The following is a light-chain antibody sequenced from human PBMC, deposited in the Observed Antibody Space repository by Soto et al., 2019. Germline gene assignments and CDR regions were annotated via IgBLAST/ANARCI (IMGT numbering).Light chain of an antibody. CDR1: QSVSSTY. V-gene: IGKV3-20*01. Sequence: EIVLTQSPGTLSLSPGERATLSCRASQSVSSTYLAWYQQKPGQAPRLLIYGASSRATGVPDRFSGSGSGTDFTLTITRLEPDDFAVYYCQQYGRSPLTFGPGTKVDIE. J-gene: IGKJ3*01. CDR3: QQYGRSPLT. CDR2: GAS.